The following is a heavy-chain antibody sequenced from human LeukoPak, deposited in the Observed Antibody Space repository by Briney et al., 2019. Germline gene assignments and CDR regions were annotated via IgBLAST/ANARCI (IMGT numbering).Heavy chain of an antibody. Sequence: PSETLSLTCTVSGGSISSSSYYWGWISQPPGKGLEWIGSIYYSGSTYYNPSLKSRVTISVDTSKNQFSLKLSSVTAADTAVYYCARHCSSTSCSYYYYYGMDVWGQGTTVTVSS. CDR1: GGSISSSSYY. V-gene: IGHV4-39*01. J-gene: IGHJ6*02. CDR3: ARHCSSTSCSYYYYYGMDV. D-gene: IGHD2-2*01. CDR2: IYYSGST.